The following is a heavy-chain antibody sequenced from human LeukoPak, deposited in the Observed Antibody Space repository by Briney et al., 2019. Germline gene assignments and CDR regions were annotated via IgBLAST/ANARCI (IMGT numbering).Heavy chain of an antibody. J-gene: IGHJ6*02. CDR2: IWYDGSNK. V-gene: IGHV3-33*01. Sequence: GGSLRLSCAASGFTFSSYGMHWVRQAPGKGLEWVAVIWYDGSNKYYADSVKGRFTISRDNSKNTLYLQMNSLRAEDTAVYYCARDHGSGWYNVYYYGMDVWGQGTTVTVSS. CDR1: GFTFSSYG. CDR3: ARDHGSGWYNVYYYGMDV. D-gene: IGHD6-19*01.